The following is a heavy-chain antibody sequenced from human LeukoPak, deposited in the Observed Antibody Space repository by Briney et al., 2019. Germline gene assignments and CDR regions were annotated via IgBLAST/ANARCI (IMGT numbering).Heavy chain of an antibody. V-gene: IGHV1-69*13. CDR1: GGTFSNYA. D-gene: IGHD6-6*01. CDR2: IIPVFGTA. CDR3: ARALREQHVFFEGGY. Sequence: ASVKVPCKASGGTFSNYAISWVRQAPGQGLEWMGAIIPVFGTANYAQKFQGRVTITADESTSTAYMELSSLRSEDTAVYYCARALREQHVFFEGGYWGQGTLVTVSS. J-gene: IGHJ4*02.